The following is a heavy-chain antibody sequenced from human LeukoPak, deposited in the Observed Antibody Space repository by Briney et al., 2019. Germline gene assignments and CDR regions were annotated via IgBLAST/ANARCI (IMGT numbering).Heavy chain of an antibody. V-gene: IGHV3-30*02. CDR3: ARGGQGLTTPTFGDFQY. CDR2: IGHEGSNK. D-gene: IGHD3-16*01. Sequence: QTGGSLRLSCAASGFTFSSSGMHWVRQAPGKGLAWVAFIGHEGSNKYYADSVKGRFTISRDDSKNTLYLQMNSLRAEDTAVYYCARGGQGLTTPTFGDFQYWGQGTLVTVSS. J-gene: IGHJ1*01. CDR1: GFTFSSSG.